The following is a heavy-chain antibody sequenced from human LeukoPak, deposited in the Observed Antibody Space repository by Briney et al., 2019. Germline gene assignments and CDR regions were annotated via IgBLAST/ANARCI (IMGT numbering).Heavy chain of an antibody. CDR3: AREVRNVVVVAENYFDY. J-gene: IGHJ4*02. Sequence: PSETLSLTCTVSGGSISSGGYYWSWTRQHPGKGLEWIGYIYYSGSTYYNPSLKSRVTISVDTSKNQFSLKLSSVTAADTAVYYCAREVRNVVVVAENYFDYWGQGTLVTVSS. V-gene: IGHV4-31*03. CDR1: GGSISSGGYY. D-gene: IGHD2-15*01. CDR2: IYYSGST.